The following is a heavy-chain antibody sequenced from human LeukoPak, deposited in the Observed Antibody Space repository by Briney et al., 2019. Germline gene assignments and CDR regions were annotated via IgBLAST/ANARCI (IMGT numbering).Heavy chain of an antibody. CDR3: ARGGRYYDSSGTGLDP. V-gene: IGHV4-34*01. D-gene: IGHD3-22*01. CDR1: GGSFSGYY. J-gene: IGHJ5*02. CDR2: INHSGST. Sequence: PSETLSLTCAVYGGSFSGYYWSWIRQPPGKGLEWIGEINHSGSTNCNPSLKSRVTISVDTSKNQFSLKLSSVTAADTAVYYCARGGRYYDSSGTGLDPWGQGTLVTVSS.